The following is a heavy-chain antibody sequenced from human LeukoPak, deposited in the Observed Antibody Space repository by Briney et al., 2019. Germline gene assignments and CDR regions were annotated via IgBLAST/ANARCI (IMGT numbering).Heavy chain of an antibody. J-gene: IGHJ6*03. Sequence: ASVKVSCKASGGTFSSYAISWVRQAPGQGLEWMGGIIPIFGTANYAQKFQGRVTITADKSTSTAYMELSSLRSEDTAVYYCARDSHSSSLYYYYYYYMDVWGKGTTVTVSS. CDR1: GGTFSSYA. CDR2: IIPIFGTA. D-gene: IGHD6-6*01. V-gene: IGHV1-69*06. CDR3: ARDSHSSSLYYYYYYYMDV.